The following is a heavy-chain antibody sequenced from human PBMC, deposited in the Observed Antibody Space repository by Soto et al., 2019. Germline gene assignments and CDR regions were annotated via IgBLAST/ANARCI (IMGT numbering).Heavy chain of an antibody. Sequence: SQTLSLTCALSGDSVSSNTAAWNWIRQSPSRGLEWLGRTYYRSKWYNDYAVSVKSRITINPDTSKNQFSLQLNSVTPEDTAVYYCARDAGYCTNGVCYGFYYYYGMDVWGQGTTVTVSS. J-gene: IGHJ6*02. D-gene: IGHD2-8*01. V-gene: IGHV6-1*01. CDR1: GDSVSSNTAA. CDR3: ARDAGYCTNGVCYGFYYYYGMDV. CDR2: TYYRSKWYN.